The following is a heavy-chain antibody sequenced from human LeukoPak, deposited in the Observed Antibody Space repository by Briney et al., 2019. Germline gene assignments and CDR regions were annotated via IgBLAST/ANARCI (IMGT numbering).Heavy chain of an antibody. CDR2: IIPLLGIA. CDR3: AREPGHNWFDP. V-gene: IGHV1-69*04. J-gene: IGHJ5*02. D-gene: IGHD1-14*01. Sequence: SVKVSCKASGGTFSSYAISWVRQAPGQGLEWMGRIIPLLGIANYAQKFQGRVTITADKSTSTAYMELSSLRSEDTAVYYCAREPGHNWFDPWGQGTLVTVSS. CDR1: GGTFSSYA.